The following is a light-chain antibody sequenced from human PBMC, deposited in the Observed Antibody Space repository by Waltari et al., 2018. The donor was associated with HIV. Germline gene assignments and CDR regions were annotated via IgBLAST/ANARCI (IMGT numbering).Light chain of an antibody. J-gene: IGKJ2*01. Sequence: DIQMTQSPSSLSASVGDRVTITCQASQDISRFLNWYQQKPGKAPKLLIYDASSLEAGVPPRFSGSGSGTDFTFTISSLQPEDIATYFCQHYDHLQYSFGQGTKLQI. CDR3: QHYDHLQYS. CDR1: QDISRF. V-gene: IGKV1-33*01. CDR2: DAS.